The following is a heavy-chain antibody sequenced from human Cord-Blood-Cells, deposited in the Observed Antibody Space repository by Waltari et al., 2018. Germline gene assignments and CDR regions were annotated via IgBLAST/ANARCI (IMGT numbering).Heavy chain of an antibody. V-gene: IGHV3-33*01. J-gene: IGHJ4*02. Sequence: VSLVGSGGGVAQPGRSMRLPCGASGFTLRRPAMHLVLQAPGKGREWVAFRWYDGSNKYYADSVKGRFTISRDNSKNTLYMQMNSLRAEDTAVYYCARDATQSRDYWGQGTLVTVSS. CDR1: GFTLRRPA. CDR3: ARDATQSRDY. CDR2: RWYDGSNK.